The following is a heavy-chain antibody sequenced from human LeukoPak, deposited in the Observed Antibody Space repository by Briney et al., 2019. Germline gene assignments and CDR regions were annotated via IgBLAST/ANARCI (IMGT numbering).Heavy chain of an antibody. D-gene: IGHD5-24*01. CDR3: AKGVRDGYSRAFDY. Sequence: PGGSLRLSCAASGFTFSSYGMHWVRQAPGKGLEWVAVISYDGSNKHYADSVKGRFTISRDNSKNTLYLQMNSLRAEDTAVYYCAKGVRDGYSRAFDYWGQGTLVTVSS. J-gene: IGHJ4*02. CDR2: ISYDGSNK. CDR1: GFTFSSYG. V-gene: IGHV3-30*18.